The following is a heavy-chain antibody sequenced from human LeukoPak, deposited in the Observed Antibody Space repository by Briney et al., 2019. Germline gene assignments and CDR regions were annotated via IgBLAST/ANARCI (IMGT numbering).Heavy chain of an antibody. CDR1: GYTFTSYG. Sequence: SVKVSCNASGYTFTSYGISWVRQAPGQGLEWMGGIIPIFGTANYAQKVQGRVTITTDESTTTAYTELSSLRSEDTAVYYCARARSPSSGYLLRDHNWFDPWGQGTLVTVSS. CDR2: IIPIFGTA. D-gene: IGHD3-22*01. V-gene: IGHV1-69*05. J-gene: IGHJ5*02. CDR3: ARARSPSSGYLLRDHNWFDP.